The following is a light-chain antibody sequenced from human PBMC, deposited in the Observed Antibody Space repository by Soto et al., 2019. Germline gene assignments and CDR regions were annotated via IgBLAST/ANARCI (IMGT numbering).Light chain of an antibody. CDR3: QQYNSYSLA. CDR2: DAS. V-gene: IGKV1-5*01. CDR1: QSISSW. J-gene: IGKJ1*01. Sequence: DIQMTQSPSTLSASVGDRVTITCRASQSISSWLAWYQQKPGKAPKLLIYDASSLESGVPSRFSGSGSGTEFTLTISSLQPGDFATYYCQQYNSYSLAFGQGTKVEIK.